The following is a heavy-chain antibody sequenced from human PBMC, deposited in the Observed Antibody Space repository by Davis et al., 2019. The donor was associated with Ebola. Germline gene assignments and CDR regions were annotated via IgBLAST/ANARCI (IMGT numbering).Heavy chain of an antibody. CDR3: AHIPEYSNDIDH. J-gene: IGHJ4*02. D-gene: IGHD4-11*01. Sequence: SGPTLVKPTQTLTLTCTFSGVSPRSGGVGVGWIRQLPEKALEWLALLFWDDDKHYTPSLMSRLTILKDSSKDEVVLTMTNMDPVDTVTYICAHIPEYSNDIDHWGQGALVTVS. CDR1: GVSPRSGGVG. CDR2: LFWDDDK. V-gene: IGHV2-5*02.